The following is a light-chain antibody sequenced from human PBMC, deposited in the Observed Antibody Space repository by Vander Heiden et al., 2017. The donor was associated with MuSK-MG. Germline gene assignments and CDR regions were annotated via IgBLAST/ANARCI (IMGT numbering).Light chain of an antibody. V-gene: IGLV6-57*03. Sequence: FMLTQPHAVSESPAKTVPLSCTRSSGGVANNSLHRSPHRPGRAPTTVIYASNQRPSGVPDRFSGSIDSSSNSAALTISGLKTEDEADYYCQSYDSSNQVFGGGTKLTVL. J-gene: IGLJ3*02. CDR2: ASN. CDR1: SGGVANNS. CDR3: QSYDSSNQV.